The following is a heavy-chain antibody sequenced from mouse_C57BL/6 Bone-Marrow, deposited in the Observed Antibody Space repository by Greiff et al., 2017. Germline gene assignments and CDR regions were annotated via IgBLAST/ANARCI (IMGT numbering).Heavy chain of an antibody. CDR2: IGDGGSYT. J-gene: IGHJ1*03. D-gene: IGHD2-4*01. CDR3: AREGGLRREYFDV. CDR1: GFTFSSYA. Sequence: DVQLVESGGGLVKPGGSLKLSCAASGFTFSSYAMSWVRQTPEKRLEWVATIGDGGSYTYYPDNVKGRFTISRDNAKNNLYLQMSHLKSEDTAMYYCAREGGLRREYFDVWGTGTTVTVSS. V-gene: IGHV5-4*01.